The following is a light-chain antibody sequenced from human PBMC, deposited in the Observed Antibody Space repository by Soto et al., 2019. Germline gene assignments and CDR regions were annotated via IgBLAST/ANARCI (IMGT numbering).Light chain of an antibody. CDR3: QQSFSTPPT. CDR1: QSISSY. J-gene: IGKJ1*01. CDR2: AAS. Sequence: DPQMTQSPSSLPASVGDRVTITCRASQSISSYLNWYQQKPGKAPKLLIYAASSLQSGVPSRFSGSGSGTDFTLTISSLQFEDFATYYCQQSFSTPPTFGQGTTVEIK. V-gene: IGKV1-39*01.